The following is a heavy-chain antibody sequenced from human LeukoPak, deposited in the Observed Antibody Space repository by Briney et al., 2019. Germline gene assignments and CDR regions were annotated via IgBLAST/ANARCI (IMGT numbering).Heavy chain of an antibody. D-gene: IGHD7-27*01. V-gene: IGHV1-2*02. CDR3: ATPLTGDLDWHFDY. J-gene: IGHJ4*02. CDR2: INPNSGGT. Sequence: ASVKVPCKASGYTFTGYYMHWVRQAPGQGLEWMGWINPNSGGTNYAQKFQGRVTMTRDTSISTAYMELSRLRSDDTAVYYCATPLTGDLDWHFDYWGQGTLVTVSS. CDR1: GYTFTGYY.